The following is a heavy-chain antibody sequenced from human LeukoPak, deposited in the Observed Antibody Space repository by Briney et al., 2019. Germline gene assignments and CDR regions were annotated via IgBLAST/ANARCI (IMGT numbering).Heavy chain of an antibody. V-gene: IGHV4-4*07. CDR1: GGSISSYY. Sequence: SETLSLTCTVSGGSISSYYWSWIRQPAGKGLEWIGRIYTSGSTNYNPSLKSRVTMSVDTSKNQFSLKLSSVTAADTAVYYCARAWYYYDSSGRGAEYFQHWGQGTLVTVSS. J-gene: IGHJ1*01. D-gene: IGHD3-22*01. CDR3: ARAWYYYDSSGRGAEYFQH. CDR2: IYTSGST.